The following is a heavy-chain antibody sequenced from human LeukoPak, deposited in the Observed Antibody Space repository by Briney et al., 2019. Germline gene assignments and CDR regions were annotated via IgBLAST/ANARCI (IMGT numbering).Heavy chain of an antibody. CDR2: ISYDGSNK. D-gene: IGHD6-6*01. Sequence: GKSLRLSCATSGFTFSSSGMHWVRQAPGKGLEWVTVISYDGSNKYYADSVKGRFTISRDNSKNTLYLQMNSLRVEDTAVYYCAKGLYSSSSPFDYWGQGTLATVSS. J-gene: IGHJ4*02. CDR1: GFTFSSSG. CDR3: AKGLYSSSSPFDY. V-gene: IGHV3-30*19.